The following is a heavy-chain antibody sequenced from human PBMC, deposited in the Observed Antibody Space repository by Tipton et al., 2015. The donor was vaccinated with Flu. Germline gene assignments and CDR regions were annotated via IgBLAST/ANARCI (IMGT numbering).Heavy chain of an antibody. CDR1: GGSISSGSYY. CDR2: IYTSGST. D-gene: IGHD3-22*01. V-gene: IGHV4-61*02. J-gene: IGHJ5*02. Sequence: LRLSCTVSGGSISSGSYYWSWIRQPAGKGLEWIGRIYTSGSTNYNPSLKSRVTISVDTSKNQFSLKLSSVTAADTAVYYCARRTNYYDGSGYFRDNWFDPWGQGTLVTISS. CDR3: ARRTNYYDGSGYFRDNWFDP.